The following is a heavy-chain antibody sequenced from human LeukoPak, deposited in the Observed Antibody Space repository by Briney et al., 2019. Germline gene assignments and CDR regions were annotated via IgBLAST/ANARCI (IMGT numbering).Heavy chain of an antibody. Sequence: GGSLRLSCAASGFTFSSYSMNWVRQAPGKGLEWVSSISSSSYIYYADSVKGRFTISRDNAKNSLYLQMNSLRAEDTAVYYCARDHVAGTGRFDYWGQGTLVTVSS. J-gene: IGHJ4*02. D-gene: IGHD6-19*01. CDR2: ISSSSYI. CDR1: GFTFSSYS. V-gene: IGHV3-21*01. CDR3: ARDHVAGTGRFDY.